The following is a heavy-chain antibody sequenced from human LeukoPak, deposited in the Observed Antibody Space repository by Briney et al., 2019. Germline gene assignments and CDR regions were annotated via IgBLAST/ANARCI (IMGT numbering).Heavy chain of an antibody. CDR2: IIPIFGTA. CDR1: GGTFSSYA. Sequence: SVKVSCKASGGTFSSYAISWVRQAPGQGLEWMGGIIPIFGTANYAQKFQGRVTITADESTSTAYMELSRLRSDDTAVYYCARGKLEDYYYYYMDVWGKGTTVTVSS. J-gene: IGHJ6*03. D-gene: IGHD4-23*01. V-gene: IGHV1-69*13. CDR3: ARGKLEDYYYYYMDV.